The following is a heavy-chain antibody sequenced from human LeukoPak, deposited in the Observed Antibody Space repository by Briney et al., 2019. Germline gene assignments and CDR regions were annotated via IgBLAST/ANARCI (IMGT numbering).Heavy chain of an antibody. D-gene: IGHD6-19*01. J-gene: IGHJ6*03. CDR2: INHSGST. V-gene: IGHV4-34*01. CDR3: ARKAGNYYYYYMDV. CDR1: GGSFSGYY. Sequence: SETLSLTCAVYGGSFSGYYWSWIRQPPGKGLEWIGEINHSGSTNYNPSLKSRVTISVDTSKDQLSLKLSSVTAADTAVYYCARKAGNYYYYYMDVWGKGTTVTVSS.